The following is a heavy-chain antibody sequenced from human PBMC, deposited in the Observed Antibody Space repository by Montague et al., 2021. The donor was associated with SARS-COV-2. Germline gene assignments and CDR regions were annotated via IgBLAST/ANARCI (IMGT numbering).Heavy chain of an antibody. D-gene: IGHD6-19*01. Sequence: SPRRSCAASGLAFNNFAMTWVRQAPGKGLEWVSSIFGSAAGTYYADSVKGRFTISRDNSKNTLYLQMNSLKAEDTAKYYCAKQPGAGAVVYWYFDLWGRGTVVSVSS. CDR1: GLAFNNFA. J-gene: IGHJ2*01. CDR3: AKQPGAGAVVYWYFDL. V-gene: IGHV3-23*01. CDR2: IFGSAAGT.